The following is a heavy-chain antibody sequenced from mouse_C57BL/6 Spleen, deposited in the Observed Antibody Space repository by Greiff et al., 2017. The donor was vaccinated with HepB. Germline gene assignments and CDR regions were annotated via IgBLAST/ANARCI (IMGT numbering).Heavy chain of an antibody. CDR1: GYTFTDYE. CDR2: IDPETGGT. V-gene: IGHV1-15*01. D-gene: IGHD2-2*01. Sequence: QVQLKQSGAELVRPGASVTLSCKASGYTFTDYEMHWVKQTPVHGLEWIGAIDPETGGTAYNQKLKGKALLTADKSSSTDYMELRSLTSEDSAVYYCTRYSHGYEGTYYFDYWGQGTTLTVSS. CDR3: TRYSHGYEGTYYFDY. J-gene: IGHJ2*01.